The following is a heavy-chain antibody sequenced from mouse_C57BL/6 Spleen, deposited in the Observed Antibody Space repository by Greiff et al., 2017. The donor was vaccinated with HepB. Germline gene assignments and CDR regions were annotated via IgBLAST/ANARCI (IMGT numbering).Heavy chain of an antibody. CDR2: INPYNGGT. V-gene: IGHV1-19*01. CDR3: ARRGDGSLTGYFDV. Sequence: EVQLQQSGPVLVKPGASVKMSCKASGYTFTDYYMNWVKQSHGKSLEWIGVINPYNGGTSYNQKFKGKATLTVDKSSSTAYMELNSLTSEDSAVYYCARRGDGSLTGYFDVWGTGTTVTVSS. D-gene: IGHD1-1*01. J-gene: IGHJ1*03. CDR1: GYTFTDYY.